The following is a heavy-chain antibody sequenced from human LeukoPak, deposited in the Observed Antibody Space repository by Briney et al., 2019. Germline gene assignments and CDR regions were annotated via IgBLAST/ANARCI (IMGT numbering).Heavy chain of an antibody. Sequence: GASVKVSCKASGYTFTGYYMHWVRQAPGQGLEWMGWINPNSGGTNYAQKFQGWVTMTRDTSISTAYMELRSLRSDDTAVYYCARIVVVPAAIHWFDPWGQGTLVTVSS. V-gene: IGHV1-2*04. CDR1: GYTFTGYY. CDR2: INPNSGGT. D-gene: IGHD2-2*02. J-gene: IGHJ5*02. CDR3: ARIVVVPAAIHWFDP.